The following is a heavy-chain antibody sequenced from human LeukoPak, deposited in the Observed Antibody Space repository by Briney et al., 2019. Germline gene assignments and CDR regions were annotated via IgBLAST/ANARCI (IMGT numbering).Heavy chain of an antibody. CDR2: ISGSGGST. J-gene: IGHJ4*02. D-gene: IGHD4-17*01. Sequence: GGSLRLSCAASGFTFSSYAMSWVRQAPGKGLEWVSAISGSGGSTYYADSVEGRFTISRDNSKNTLYLQMNSLRAEDTAVYYCAKGFGYGEDNYFDYWGQGTLVTVSS. CDR1: GFTFSSYA. V-gene: IGHV3-23*01. CDR3: AKGFGYGEDNYFDY.